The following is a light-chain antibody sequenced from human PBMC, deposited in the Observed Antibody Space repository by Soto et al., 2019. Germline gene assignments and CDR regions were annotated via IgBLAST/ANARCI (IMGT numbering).Light chain of an antibody. CDR2: EVS. V-gene: IGLV2-14*01. CDR3: NSYATGNTRV. CDR1: SSDIGDYDY. J-gene: IGLJ1*01. Sequence: QSALTQPASVSGSPGQSITISCTGSSSDIGDYDYVSWYQQHPGKAPKVLISEVSNRPSGVSNRFSGSKSGNTAPLTISGLQAGDEADYYCNSYATGNTRVFGTGTKV.